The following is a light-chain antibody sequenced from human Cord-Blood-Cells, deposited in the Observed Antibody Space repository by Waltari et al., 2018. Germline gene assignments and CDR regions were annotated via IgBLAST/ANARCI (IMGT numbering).Light chain of an antibody. CDR3: QQYDNLPPLT. V-gene: IGKV1-33*01. CDR1: QDISNY. CDR2: DAS. J-gene: IGKJ4*01. Sequence: DIQMTQSTSSLSASVGDRVTITCQASQDISNYLNWYQQKPGKGPKLLIYDASNLETGVPSRFSGSGSGTDFTFTISSLQPEDIATYYCQQYDNLPPLTFGGGTKVEIK.